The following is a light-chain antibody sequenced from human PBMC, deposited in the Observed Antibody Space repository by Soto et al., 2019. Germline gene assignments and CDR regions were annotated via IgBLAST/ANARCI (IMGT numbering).Light chain of an antibody. CDR1: SSNIGNNY. J-gene: IGLJ3*02. Sequence: QSVLTQPPSVSAAPGQKVTIFCSGSSSNIGNNYVSWYQQLPGTAPKLLIYENNKRPSGIPDRFSGSKSGTSATLGITGLQTGDEADYYCGTWDSSLCAGVFGGGTKLTVL. V-gene: IGLV1-51*02. CDR2: ENN. CDR3: GTWDSSLCAGV.